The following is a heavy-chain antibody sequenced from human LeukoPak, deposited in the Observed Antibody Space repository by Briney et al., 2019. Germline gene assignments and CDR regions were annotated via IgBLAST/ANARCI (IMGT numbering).Heavy chain of an antibody. Sequence: AGGSLRLSCAASGFTFSSYALHWVRQAPGKGLEWVAVISYDGSNKYYADSVKGRFTISRDNSKNTLYLQMNSLRAEDAAVYYCAREWYYYDSSGYYYAAFDIWGQGTMVTVSS. CDR1: GFTFSSYA. J-gene: IGHJ3*02. CDR3: AREWYYYDSSGYYYAAFDI. V-gene: IGHV3-30*04. CDR2: ISYDGSNK. D-gene: IGHD3-22*01.